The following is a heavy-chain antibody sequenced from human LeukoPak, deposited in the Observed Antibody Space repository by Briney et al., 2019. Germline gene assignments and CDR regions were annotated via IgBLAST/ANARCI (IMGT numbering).Heavy chain of an antibody. CDR2: ISGSGGST. V-gene: IGHV3-23*01. D-gene: IGHD4-17*01. Sequence: GGSLRLSCAASGFTFSSYAMSWVRQAPGKGLEWVSAISGSGGSTYYADSVKGRFTISRDNPKNTLYLQMNSLRAEDTAVYYCASKDYGDYGITDYWGQGTLVTVSS. CDR3: ASKDYGDYGITDY. J-gene: IGHJ4*02. CDR1: GFTFSSYA.